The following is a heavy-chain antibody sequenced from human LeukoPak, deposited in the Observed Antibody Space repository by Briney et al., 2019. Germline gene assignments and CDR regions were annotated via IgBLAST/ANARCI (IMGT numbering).Heavy chain of an antibody. J-gene: IGHJ4*02. V-gene: IGHV4-38-2*02. D-gene: IGHD2-21*01. CDR2: TFHSGSP. CDR1: GYSISSGYY. Sequence: PSETLSLTCTVSGYSISSGYYWGWIRQPPGKALEWIGTTFHSGSPNYNPSLKSRVTISIDTSKNQFSLKLSSVTAADTAFYYCARDVGGDFDYWGQGTLVTVSS. CDR3: ARDVGGDFDY.